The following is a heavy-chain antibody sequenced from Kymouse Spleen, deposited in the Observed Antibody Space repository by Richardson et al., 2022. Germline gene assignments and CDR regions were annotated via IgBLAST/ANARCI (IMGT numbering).Heavy chain of an antibody. CDR2: IYYSGST. J-gene: IGHJ4*02. D-gene: IGHD5-18,IGHD5-18*01. Sequence: QLQLQESGPGLVKPSETLSLTCTVSGGSISSSSYYWGWIRQPPGKGLEWIGSIYYSGSTYYNPSLKSRVTISVDTSKNQFSLKLSSVTAADTAVYYCARHVGYSYGFFDYWGQGTLVTVSS. CDR1: GGSISSSSYY. CDR3: ARHVGYSYGFFDY. V-gene: IGHV4-39*01.